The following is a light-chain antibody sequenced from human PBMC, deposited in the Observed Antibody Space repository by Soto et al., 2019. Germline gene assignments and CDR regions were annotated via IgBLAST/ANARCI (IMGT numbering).Light chain of an antibody. V-gene: IGKV1-39*01. CDR1: QSISSY. CDR3: QQYETFSGT. J-gene: IGKJ1*01. Sequence: IQMTQSPSSLSASVGDRVTITCLASQSISSYLNWYQQKPGKAPKVLIYAASSLQSGVPSRFSGSGSGTKFTLTIASLQPDDFATYYCQQYETFSGTFGPGTKVDI. CDR2: AAS.